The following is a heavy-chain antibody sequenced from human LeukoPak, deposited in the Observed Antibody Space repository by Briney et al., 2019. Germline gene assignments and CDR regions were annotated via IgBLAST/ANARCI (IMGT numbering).Heavy chain of an antibody. CDR2: IRYDGSAR. Sequence: GGSLRLSCAASGFTFSNYDMHWVRQSPGKGLEWVAFIRYDGSARTYADPVKGRFTIFRDNSHNIFYLQMNGLRAEDTAVYYCAANYGGHSFDYWGQGTLVTAS. CDR1: GFTFSNYD. V-gene: IGHV3-30*02. CDR3: AANYGGHSFDY. D-gene: IGHD4-23*01. J-gene: IGHJ4*02.